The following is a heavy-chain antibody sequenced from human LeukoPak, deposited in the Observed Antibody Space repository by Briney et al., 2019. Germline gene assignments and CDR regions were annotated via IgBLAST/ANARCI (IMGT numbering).Heavy chain of an antibody. CDR3: ATLWFGELDY. J-gene: IGHJ4*02. CDR1: GYTFTSYY. CDR2: INPSGGST. V-gene: IGHV1-46*01. Sequence: ASVTVSSTASGYTFTSYYMHWVRQAPGQRLEWMGIINPSGGSTSYAQKFQGRVTMTRDTSTSTVYMELSSLRSEDTAVYYCATLWFGELDYWGQGTLVTVSS. D-gene: IGHD3-10*01.